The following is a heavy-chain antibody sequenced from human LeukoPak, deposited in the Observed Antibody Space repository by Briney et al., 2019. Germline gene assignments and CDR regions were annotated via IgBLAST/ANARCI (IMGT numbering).Heavy chain of an antibody. CDR3: AKMNGYMDV. CDR1: GLTFSSSA. D-gene: IGHD1-1*01. J-gene: IGHJ6*03. Sequence: GGSLRISCTASGLTFSSSAITWVRQAPGKGLEWVSGISGSGSGTYYADFVKGRFTIARDKSKNTMYLEMNSLRAEDTAVYYCAKMNGYMDVWGKGTTVSVSS. CDR2: ISGSGSGT. V-gene: IGHV3-23*01.